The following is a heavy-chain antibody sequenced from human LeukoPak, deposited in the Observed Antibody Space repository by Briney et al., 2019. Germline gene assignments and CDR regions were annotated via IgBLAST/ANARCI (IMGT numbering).Heavy chain of an antibody. Sequence: GGSLRLSCVASGFTFSSYAMHWVRQAPGKGLKWVAVISYDGSNKYYADSVKGRFTISRDNSKNTLYLQMNSLRAEDTAVYYCARDGGWFGELFPGLFDYWGQGTLVTVSS. CDR2: ISYDGSNK. D-gene: IGHD3-10*01. CDR1: GFTFSSYA. J-gene: IGHJ4*02. CDR3: ARDGGWFGELFPGLFDY. V-gene: IGHV3-30*04.